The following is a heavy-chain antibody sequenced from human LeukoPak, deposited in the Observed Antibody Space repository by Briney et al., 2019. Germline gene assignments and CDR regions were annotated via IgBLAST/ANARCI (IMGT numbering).Heavy chain of an antibody. CDR3: ARDLGVVVAAPFY. V-gene: IGHV1-8*01. D-gene: IGHD2-15*01. CDR1: GYTFTSYD. J-gene: IGHJ4*02. CDR2: MNPNSGKT. Sequence: ASVKVSCKASGYTFTSYDIKWVRQATGQGLEWMGWMNPNSGKTGYAQKFQGRVTMTRNTSISTAYMELSSLRSDDTAVYYCARDLGVVVAAPFYWGQGTLVTVSS.